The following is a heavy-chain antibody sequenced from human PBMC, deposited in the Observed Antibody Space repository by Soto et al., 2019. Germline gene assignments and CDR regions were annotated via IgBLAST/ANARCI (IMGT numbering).Heavy chain of an antibody. D-gene: IGHD3-22*01. CDR1: GFTFSSYG. J-gene: IGHJ4*02. CDR2: ISYDGSNK. CDR3: AKDGPIDYYDSSGYLDY. V-gene: IGHV3-30*18. Sequence: GGSLRLSCAASGFTFSSYGMHWVRQAPGKGLEWVAVISYDGSNKYYADSVKGRFTISRDNSKNTLYLQMNSLRAEDTAVYYCAKDGPIDYYDSSGYLDYWGQGTLVTVSS.